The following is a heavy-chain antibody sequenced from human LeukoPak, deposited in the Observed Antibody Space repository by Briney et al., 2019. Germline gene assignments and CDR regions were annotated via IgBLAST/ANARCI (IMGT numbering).Heavy chain of an antibody. V-gene: IGHV3-23*01. CDR3: AKVRGSYDILTGYFDY. D-gene: IGHD3-9*01. CDR1: GFTFSSYA. CDR2: ISGSGGST. Sequence: GGSLRLSCAASGFTFSSYAMSWVRQAPGKGLEWVSAISGSGGSTYYADSVKGRFTISRDNSKNTLYLQMNSLRAEDTAVYYGAKVRGSYDILTGYFDYWGQGTLVTVSS. J-gene: IGHJ4*02.